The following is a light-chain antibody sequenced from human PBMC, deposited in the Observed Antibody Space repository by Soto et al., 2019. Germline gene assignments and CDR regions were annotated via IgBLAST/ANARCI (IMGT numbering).Light chain of an antibody. CDR2: DAS. CDR1: QSVSRN. Sequence: EIVMTQSPATLSVSPGERATLSCRASQSVSRNLAWYQQKPGQAPRLLIYDASTRATGTPARSSGSGSGTKFTLSISSLQSEDFAVYYCQQYNNWPITFGQGTRREIK. J-gene: IGKJ5*01. CDR3: QQYNNWPIT. V-gene: IGKV3D-15*01.